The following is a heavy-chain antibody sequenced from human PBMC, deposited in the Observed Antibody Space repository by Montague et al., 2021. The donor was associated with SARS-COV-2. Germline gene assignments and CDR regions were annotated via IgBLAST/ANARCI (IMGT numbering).Heavy chain of an antibody. V-gene: IGHV4-59*01. Sequence: SETLSLTCTVSGGSISNYYWRWIRQPPGRGLEWIGYIYYSGSTDYSPSLKSRFTISLDTSKNQFSLKVTSVTAADTAVYYCARGGGYYNYGLDVWGPGTTVTVSS. CDR3: ARGGGYYNYGLDV. CDR1: GGSISNYY. D-gene: IGHD3-22*01. CDR2: IYYSGST. J-gene: IGHJ6*02.